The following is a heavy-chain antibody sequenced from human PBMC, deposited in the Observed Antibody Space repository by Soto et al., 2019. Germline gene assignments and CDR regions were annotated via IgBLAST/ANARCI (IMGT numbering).Heavy chain of an antibody. V-gene: IGHV4-39*01. CDR2: IYRIGST. Sequence: QLQLQESGPGLVKPSETLSLTCTVSGGSISSSSYWGWIRQPPGKGLEWIGSIYRIGSTYYNPSLKSRVTISVDTSKNQFSLKLSSVTAADTAVYYCRRSSRYSTDVWGQGTTVTVSS. J-gene: IGHJ6*02. CDR1: GGSISSSSY. CDR3: RRSSRYSTDV. D-gene: IGHD6-13*01.